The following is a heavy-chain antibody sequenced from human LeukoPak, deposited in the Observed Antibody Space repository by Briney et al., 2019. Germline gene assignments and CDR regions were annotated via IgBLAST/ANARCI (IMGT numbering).Heavy chain of an antibody. CDR1: GGSISSSSYY. CDR2: IYYSGST. Sequence: SETLSLTCTVPGGSISSSSYYWGWIRQPPGKGLEWIGSIYYSGSTYYNPSLKSRFTISVDTSKNQFSLKLSSVTAADTAVYYCARVGAARVYNWFDPWGQGTLVTVSS. CDR3: ARVGAARVYNWFDP. V-gene: IGHV4-39*07. J-gene: IGHJ5*02. D-gene: IGHD6-6*01.